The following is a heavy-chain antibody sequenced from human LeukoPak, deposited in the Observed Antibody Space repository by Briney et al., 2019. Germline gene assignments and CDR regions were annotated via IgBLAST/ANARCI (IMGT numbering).Heavy chain of an antibody. D-gene: IGHD2-15*01. V-gene: IGHV4-38-2*02. CDR3: ARAMVVAATPFDY. CDR2: IYHSGST. CDR1: GYSISSGYY. Sequence: SETLSLTCTVSGYSISSGYYWGWIRQPPGKGLEWIGSIYHSGSTYYNPSLKSRVTISVDTSKNQFSLKLSSVTAADTAVYYCARAMVVAATPFDYWGQGTLVTVSS. J-gene: IGHJ4*02.